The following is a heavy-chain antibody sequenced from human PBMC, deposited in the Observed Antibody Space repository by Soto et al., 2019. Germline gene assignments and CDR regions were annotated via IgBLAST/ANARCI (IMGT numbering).Heavy chain of an antibody. D-gene: IGHD5-18*01. CDR3: ARERGGYGLFDS. Sequence: SETLSLTCTVSGGSISNAAYSWSWIRQPPGKGLEWIGYIYPSGMPFYNPSLRSRVTISIDRSNDQFSLNLKSVTAADAAVYYCARERGGYGLFDSWGQGTLVTVSS. J-gene: IGHJ4*02. CDR1: GGSISNAAYS. CDR2: IYPSGMP. V-gene: IGHV4-30-2*01.